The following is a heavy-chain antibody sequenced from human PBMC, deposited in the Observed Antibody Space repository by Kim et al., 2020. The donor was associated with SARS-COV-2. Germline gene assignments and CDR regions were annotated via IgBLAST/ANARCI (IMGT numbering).Heavy chain of an antibody. Sequence: GGSLRLSCAASGFTFSSYWMSWVRQAPGKGLEWVANIKQDGSEKYYVDSVKGRFTISRDNAKNSLYLQMNSMRAEETAVYYCAREPSDSGLLWFGAMDVWPQGTTLTVSS. J-gene: IGHJ6*02. D-gene: IGHD3-10*01. CDR2: IKQDGSEK. V-gene: IGHV3-7*01. CDR3: AREPSDSGLLWFGAMDV. CDR1: GFTFSSYW.